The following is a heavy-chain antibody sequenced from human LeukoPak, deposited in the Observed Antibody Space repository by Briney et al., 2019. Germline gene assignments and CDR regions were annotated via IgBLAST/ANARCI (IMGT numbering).Heavy chain of an antibody. J-gene: IGHJ6*03. CDR3: ARYRGGHENGETFYDMDV. V-gene: IGHV4-59*08. Sequence: SETLSLTCSVSGASITSSAWTWVRQPPRKGLEWIGYIYYGATTNYSPSLGSRATISVDTSANRVSLSLTSVTAADTAVYYCARYRGGHENGETFYDMDVWGNGTTVTVSS. D-gene: IGHD5-12*01. CDR1: GASITSSA. CDR2: IYYGATT.